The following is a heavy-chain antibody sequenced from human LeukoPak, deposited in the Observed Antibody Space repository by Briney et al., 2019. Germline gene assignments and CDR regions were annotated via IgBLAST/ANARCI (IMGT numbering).Heavy chain of an antibody. Sequence: ASVKVSCKASGYTFTGYYMHWVRQAPGQGLEWMGWINPNSGGTNYAQTFQGRVTMTRDTSISTAYMELSRLRSDDTAVYYCARDRVAAPNSQQTYYYQYYGMDVWGQGTTVSVSS. CDR2: INPNSGGT. J-gene: IGHJ6*02. D-gene: IGHD6-25*01. V-gene: IGHV1-2*02. CDR3: ARDRVAAPNSQQTYYYQYYGMDV. CDR1: GYTFTGYY.